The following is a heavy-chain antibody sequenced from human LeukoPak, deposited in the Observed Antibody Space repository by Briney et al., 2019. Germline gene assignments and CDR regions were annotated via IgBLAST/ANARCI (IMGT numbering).Heavy chain of an antibody. CDR3: ARDLDSSGYYPDY. V-gene: IGHV3-30*03. CDR2: ISHDGSNK. Sequence: GGSLRLSCAASGFTFSSYGMHWVRQAPGKGLEWVADISHDGSNKYYAHCEKGRFTIYRDNSNNTLYLQMNSLRAEDTAVYYCARDLDSSGYYPDYWGQGTLVTVSS. CDR1: GFTFSSYG. D-gene: IGHD3-22*01. J-gene: IGHJ4*02.